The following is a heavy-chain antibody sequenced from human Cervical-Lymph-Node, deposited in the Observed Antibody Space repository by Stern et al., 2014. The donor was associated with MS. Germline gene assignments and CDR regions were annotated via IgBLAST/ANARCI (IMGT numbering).Heavy chain of an antibody. J-gene: IGHJ4*02. V-gene: IGHV4-30-2*01. D-gene: IGHD3-10*01. CDR3: ARGRGDGSGSFGFEY. Sequence: QVQLQQSGSRLVKPSETLSLTCTVSGGLITTGGYSWTWIRQPPGKGLEWITYMYQTGSTYYNPSLKSRVTISLNRSKNQVSLKLTPLTAADTAVYYCARGRGDGSGSFGFEYLGQGILVTVSS. CDR1: GGLITTGGYS. CDR2: MYQTGST.